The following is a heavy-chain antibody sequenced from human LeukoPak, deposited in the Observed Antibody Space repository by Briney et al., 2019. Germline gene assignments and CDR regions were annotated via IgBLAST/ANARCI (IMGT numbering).Heavy chain of an antibody. V-gene: IGHV3-23*01. CDR1: GFTFSSYA. CDR2: ISGSGGST. D-gene: IGHD3-22*01. CDR3: AKVDDSSGYYPYYFDY. J-gene: IGHJ4*02. Sequence: GGSLGLSCAASGFTFSSYAMSWVRQAPGKGLEWVSAISGSGGSTYYADSVKGRFTISRDNSKNTLYLQMNSLRAEDTAVYYCAKVDDSSGYYPYYFDYWGQGTLVTVSS.